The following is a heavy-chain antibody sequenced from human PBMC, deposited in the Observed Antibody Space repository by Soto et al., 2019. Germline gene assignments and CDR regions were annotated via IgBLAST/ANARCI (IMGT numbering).Heavy chain of an antibody. Sequence: KPSETLSLTCAVSGASMSSGGHSWSWIRQSPGEGLEWIGCIYATGKTYYNPSLKSRVTISVDTSKNQFSLNVTSVTAADTAVYYCTRAPPGPSPRWDVWGQGTTVTVSS. D-gene: IGHD3-10*01. CDR3: TRAPPGPSPRWDV. CDR1: GASMSSGGHS. J-gene: IGHJ6*02. V-gene: IGHV4-30-2*06. CDR2: IYATGKT.